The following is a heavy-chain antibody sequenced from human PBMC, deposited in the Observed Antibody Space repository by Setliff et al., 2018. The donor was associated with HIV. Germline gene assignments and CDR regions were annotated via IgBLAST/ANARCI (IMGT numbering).Heavy chain of an antibody. J-gene: IGHJ4*02. CDR3: ARGRINYGDYYY. CDR1: GFTLSSNW. D-gene: IGHD4-17*01. CDR2: INEDGKTT. V-gene: IGHV3-74*01. Sequence: GGSLRLSCAGSGFTLSSNWMHWVRQAPGEGLVWVSRINEDGKTTNYADSVKGRFTIFRDNAKNTVYLQMNSLTSEDTAFYYCARGRINYGDYYYWGQGTLVTVSS.